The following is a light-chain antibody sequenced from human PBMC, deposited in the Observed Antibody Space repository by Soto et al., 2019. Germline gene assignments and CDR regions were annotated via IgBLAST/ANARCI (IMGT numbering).Light chain of an antibody. Sequence: DLQMTQSPSSLSASVGDRVTITCRASQNIGNYLNWHQQKPGSAPKLLIYAASNLQSGVPSRFSGSGSGTDFILTISNLQPEDFATYYCQQSYSTPNTFGQGTKLEIK. J-gene: IGKJ2*01. CDR3: QQSYSTPNT. CDR1: QNIGNY. V-gene: IGKV1-39*01. CDR2: AAS.